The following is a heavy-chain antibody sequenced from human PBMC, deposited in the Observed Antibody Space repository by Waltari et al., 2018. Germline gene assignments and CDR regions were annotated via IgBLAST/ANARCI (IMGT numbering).Heavy chain of an antibody. CDR3: ARGKSYFDL. Sequence: QVQLQESGPGLVKPSETLSLTCAVSGYSISSGYYWGWIRQPPGKGLEWIGSSYQSERLYSIPSLKSRDTISVDTSKNHFSLKPSSVTAADTAVYYCARGKSYFDLWGRGTLVTVSS. V-gene: IGHV4-38-2*01. J-gene: IGHJ2*01. CDR1: GYSISSGYY. CDR2: SYQSERL.